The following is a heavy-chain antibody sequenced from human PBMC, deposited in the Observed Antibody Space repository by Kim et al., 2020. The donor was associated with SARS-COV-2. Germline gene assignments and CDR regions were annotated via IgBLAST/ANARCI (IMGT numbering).Heavy chain of an antibody. D-gene: IGHD3-16*02. Sequence: GGSLRLSCAASGFIFSTYDLHWVRLGPGKGLEWVSGIGTLFDTHYADSVRDRFTISRDNAKSSVYLQINSLRAGDTAVYYCARGLRHSYPHGLDVWGQGTTVNVS. CDR2: IGTLFDT. J-gene: IGHJ6*02. CDR3: ARGLRHSYPHGLDV. CDR1: GFIFSTYD. V-gene: IGHV3-13*01.